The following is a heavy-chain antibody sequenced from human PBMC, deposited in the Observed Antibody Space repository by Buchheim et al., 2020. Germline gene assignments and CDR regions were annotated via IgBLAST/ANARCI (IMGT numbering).Heavy chain of an antibody. CDR3: ARTVSIAAAGDLEYFQH. D-gene: IGHD6-13*01. CDR1: GYTFTSYA. CDR2: INAGHGNT. V-gene: IGHV1-3*01. J-gene: IGHJ1*01. Sequence: QVQFVQSGAEVKKPGASVKVSCKASGYTFTSYAIHWVRQAPGQRLEWMGWINAGHGNTKYSQKFQGRVIITRDTSASTAYMDLSSLRSEDTAVYYCARTVSIAAAGDLEYFQHWGQGTL.